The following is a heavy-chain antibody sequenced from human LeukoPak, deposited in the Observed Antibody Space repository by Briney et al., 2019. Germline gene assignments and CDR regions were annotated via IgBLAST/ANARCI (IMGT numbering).Heavy chain of an antibody. CDR3: AKVVDCGGDCYSDY. CDR2: ISASGENT. CDR1: GFTFSNYA. D-gene: IGHD2-21*02. J-gene: IGHJ4*02. Sequence: PGGSLRLSCAASGFTFSNYAMSWVRQAPGKGLEWVSSISASGENTYYADSVKGRFTISRDNSKNTLYLQMNSLRAEDTAVYYCAKVVDCGGDCYSDYWGQGSLVTVSS. V-gene: IGHV3-23*01.